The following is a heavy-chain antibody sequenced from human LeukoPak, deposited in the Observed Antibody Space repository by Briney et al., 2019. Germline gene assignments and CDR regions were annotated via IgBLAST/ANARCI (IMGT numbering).Heavy chain of an antibody. CDR1: GFTFSSYG. D-gene: IGHD6-19*01. CDR3: ARGRREYSYTRITVAGGSSDY. CDR2: IRYDGSNK. J-gene: IGHJ4*02. V-gene: IGHV3-30*02. Sequence: GGSLRLSCAASGFTFSSYGMHWVRQAPGKGLEWVAFIRYDGSNKYYADSVKGRFTISRDNAKNTLYLRMNSLRAEDTAVYYCARGRREYSYTRITVAGGSSDYWGQGTLVTVSS.